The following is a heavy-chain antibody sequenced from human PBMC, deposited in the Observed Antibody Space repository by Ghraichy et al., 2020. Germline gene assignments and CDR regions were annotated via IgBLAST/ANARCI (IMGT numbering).Heavy chain of an antibody. V-gene: IGHV3-21*01. CDR3: AREFSEPVYFDY. Sequence: GGSLRLSCAASGFTFSSYTMNWVRQAPGKGLEWVSSISSSSDYIYYADSVKGRFTISRDNSTNSVYLQINGLRAEDTATYYCAREFSEPVYFDYWGQGTLVSVSS. D-gene: IGHD1-14*01. J-gene: IGHJ4*02. CDR2: ISSSSDYI. CDR1: GFTFSSYT.